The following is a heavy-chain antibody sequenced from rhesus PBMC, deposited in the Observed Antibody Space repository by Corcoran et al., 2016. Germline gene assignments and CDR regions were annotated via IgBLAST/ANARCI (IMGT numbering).Heavy chain of an antibody. CDR1: GFTFSAYD. J-gene: IGHJ4*01. CDR2: ISNGGGST. CDR3: VRAIGY. Sequence: EVRLVESGGGLAKPGGSLRLSCAASGFTFSAYDMDWVRQAPGKGLGRVSRISNGGGSTWYVDSVKDRFTISRENANNILYLQMDSLRAEDTAVYFCVRAIGYWGQGVLVTVSS. V-gene: IGHV3-178*01.